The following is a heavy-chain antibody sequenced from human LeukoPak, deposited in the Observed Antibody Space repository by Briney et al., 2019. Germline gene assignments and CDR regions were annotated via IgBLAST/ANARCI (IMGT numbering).Heavy chain of an antibody. D-gene: IGHD2-2*03. V-gene: IGHV1-2*02. Sequence: ASVKVSCKASGYTFTGYYMHWVRQAPGQGLEWIDWINPNSGGTNYAQKFQGRVTMTRDTSISTAYMELSRLRSDDTAVYYCAREIGYCSSTSCPPFYGMDVWGQGTTVTVSS. CDR1: GYTFTGYY. CDR2: INPNSGGT. CDR3: AREIGYCSSTSCPPFYGMDV. J-gene: IGHJ6*01.